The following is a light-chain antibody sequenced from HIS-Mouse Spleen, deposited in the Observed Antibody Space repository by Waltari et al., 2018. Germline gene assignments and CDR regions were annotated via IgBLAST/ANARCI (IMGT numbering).Light chain of an antibody. CDR2: EDN. Sequence: NFMLTQPHSVSESPGKTVTISCTRSSGSIASNYVQWYQQRPGRAPTTLIYEDNQRPPGVPDRFSGSIDSSSNSASLTISGLKTEDEADYYCQSYDSSNQVFGGGTKLTVL. V-gene: IGLV6-57*04. CDR1: SGSIASNY. CDR3: QSYDSSNQV. J-gene: IGLJ3*02.